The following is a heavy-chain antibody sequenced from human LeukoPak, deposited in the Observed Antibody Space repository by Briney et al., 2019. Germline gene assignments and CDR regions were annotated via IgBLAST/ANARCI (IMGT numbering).Heavy chain of an antibody. CDR1: GFTFSSYG. Sequence: GGSLRLSCAASGFTFSSYGVHWVRQAPGKGLEWVAVISYDGSHKYYADSVKGRFTISRDNSKNTLFLQMNSLRAEDTAVYYCAKEPWETSLFVVDYWGRGTLVTVSS. V-gene: IGHV3-30*18. CDR3: AKEPWETSLFVVDY. J-gene: IGHJ4*02. CDR2: ISYDGSHK. D-gene: IGHD1-26*01.